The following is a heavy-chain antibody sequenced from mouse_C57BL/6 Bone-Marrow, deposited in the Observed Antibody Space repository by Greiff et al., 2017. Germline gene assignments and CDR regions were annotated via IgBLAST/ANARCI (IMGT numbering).Heavy chain of an antibody. CDR1: GFTFSSYT. J-gene: IGHJ2*01. D-gene: IGHD2-1*01. Sequence: EVQLVESGGGLVKPGGSLKLSCAASGFTFSSYTMSWVRQTPEKRMEWVATISGGGGNTYYPDSVKGRFTISRDNAKKTLYLQMSSLRSEDTALYYCARRRGYGNYYFDYWGQGTTLTVSS. V-gene: IGHV5-9*01. CDR3: ARRRGYGNYYFDY. CDR2: ISGGGGNT.